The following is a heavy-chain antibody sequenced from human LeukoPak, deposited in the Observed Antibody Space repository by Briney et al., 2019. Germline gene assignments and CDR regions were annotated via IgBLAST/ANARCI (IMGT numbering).Heavy chain of an antibody. D-gene: IGHD4/OR15-4a*01. CDR3: VTDMLPNLDDAFDT. J-gene: IGHJ3*02. CDR1: GLTFNIAW. V-gene: IGHV3-15*01. Sequence: PGGSLRLSCAASGLTFNIAWMSWVRQAPGKGLKWVGRIKSKADGGTIDYAAPVKDRFILSRDDSTDTMSLLMNSLKTEDTALYYCVTDMLPNLDDAFDTWGQGTMVTVSS. CDR2: IKSKADGGTI.